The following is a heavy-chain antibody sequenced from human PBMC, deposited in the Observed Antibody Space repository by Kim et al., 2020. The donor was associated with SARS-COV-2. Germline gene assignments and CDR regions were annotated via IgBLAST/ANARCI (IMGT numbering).Heavy chain of an antibody. CDR2: T. V-gene: IGHV3-11*01. CDR3: ARGGALTVFADY. J-gene: IGHJ4*02. Sequence: TYYADSVKGRFTISRDNADNSLYLQMRDLRVEDSAIYYCARGGALTVFADYWGQGTLVSVSS. D-gene: IGHD1-26*01.